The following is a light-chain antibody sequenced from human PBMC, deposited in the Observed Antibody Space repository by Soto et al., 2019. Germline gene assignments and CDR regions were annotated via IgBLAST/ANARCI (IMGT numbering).Light chain of an antibody. CDR3: QQSYSTPRA. Sequence: DIQMTQSPSSLSASVGDRVTITCRASQSISSYLNWYQQKPVKAPKLLIYAASSLQSGVPSRFSGSGSGTDFTLTISSLQPEDFATDYCQQSYSTPRAFGQGTKVEIK. CDR1: QSISSY. V-gene: IGKV1-39*01. CDR2: AAS. J-gene: IGKJ1*01.